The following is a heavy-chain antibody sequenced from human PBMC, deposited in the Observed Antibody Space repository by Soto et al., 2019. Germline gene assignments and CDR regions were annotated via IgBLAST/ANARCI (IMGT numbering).Heavy chain of an antibody. J-gene: IGHJ4*01. CDR3: STGTVRGGAFES. CDR1: GFSFYNAW. CDR2: IKSQTDGGTT. V-gene: IGHV3-15*07. D-gene: IGHD3-10*01. Sequence: GGSLRLSCVGSGFSFYNAWINWVRQAPGKGLEWVGRIKSQTDGGTTDYAAPLKGTFSISRDDSKNTLYLQMNNLRAEDTAMYYCSTGTVRGGAFESWGHGTLVTVSS.